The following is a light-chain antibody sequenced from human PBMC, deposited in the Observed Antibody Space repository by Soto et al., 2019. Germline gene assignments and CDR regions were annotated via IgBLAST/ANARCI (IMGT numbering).Light chain of an antibody. V-gene: IGKV3-11*01. CDR1: KSVSSS. CDR2: DAY. J-gene: IGKJ5*01. Sequence: EIVVTQSPATLSVSPGERVTISCRARKSVSSSLAWYQQRPGQAPRLLIYDAYIRATGIPPRFSGSGSGTDFTLTISSLEPEDFAVYYCQQRHMWPITFGQGTRLEIK. CDR3: QQRHMWPIT.